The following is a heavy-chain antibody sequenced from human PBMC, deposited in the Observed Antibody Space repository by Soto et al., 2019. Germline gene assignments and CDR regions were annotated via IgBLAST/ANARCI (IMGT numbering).Heavy chain of an antibody. Sequence: LKSSGEGCGGSFSSYWIGSLRQIPGKGLEWMGVIYPGDSDIRYGPSFQGQVTISVDKTTSTAYLQWRSLKASDTAVYYCVCYYFPIPNLIEYFCYVLDVWGQGTTVTVSS. CDR1: GGSFSSYW. CDR2: IYPGDSDI. D-gene: IGHD3-10*01. J-gene: IGHJ6*02. V-gene: IGHV5-51*01. CDR3: VCYYFPIPNLIEYFCYVLDV.